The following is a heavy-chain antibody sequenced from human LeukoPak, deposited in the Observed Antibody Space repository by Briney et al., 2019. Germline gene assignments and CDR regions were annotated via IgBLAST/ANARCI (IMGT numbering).Heavy chain of an antibody. CDR2: INPNSGGT. Sequence: ASVNVSCKASGYTFTGYYMHWVRQAPGQGLEWMGWINPNSGGTNYAQKFQGRVTMTRDTSISTAYMELSRLRSEDTAVYYCARSALRRWWSLQWELLGVRYYYMDVWGKGTTVTVSS. CDR1: GYTFTGYY. J-gene: IGHJ6*03. CDR3: ARSALRRWWSLQWELLGVRYYYMDV. V-gene: IGHV1-2*02. D-gene: IGHD1-26*01.